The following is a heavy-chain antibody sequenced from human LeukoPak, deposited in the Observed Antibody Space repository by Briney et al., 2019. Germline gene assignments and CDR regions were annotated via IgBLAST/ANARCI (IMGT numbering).Heavy chain of an antibody. CDR1: GFTFSNYV. J-gene: IGHJ4*02. D-gene: IGHD3-3*01. CDR3: AKAYYDFWSGYFDY. V-gene: IGHV3-23*01. CDR2: ISGSGGST. Sequence: PGGSLRLSCAVFGFTFSNYVMSWVRQAPGKGLEWVSAISGSGGSTYYADSVKGRFTISRDNSKNTLYLQMNSLRAEDTAVYYCAKAYYDFWSGYFDYWGQGTLVTVSS.